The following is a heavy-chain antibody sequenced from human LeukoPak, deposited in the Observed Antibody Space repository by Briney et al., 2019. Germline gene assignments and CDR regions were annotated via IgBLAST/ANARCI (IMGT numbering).Heavy chain of an antibody. D-gene: IGHD5-18*01. V-gene: IGHV1-8*01. J-gene: IGHJ4*02. CDR2: XXXNSGNT. CDR1: GYTFTSYD. Sequence: ASVTVSCKASGYTFTSYDINWVRQATGQGLEWXXXXXXNSGNTGYAQKFQGRVTMTRNTSISTAYMELSSLRSEDTAVYYCARAFGYSYGYFYYFDYWGQGTLVTVSS. CDR3: ARAFGYSYGYFYYFDY.